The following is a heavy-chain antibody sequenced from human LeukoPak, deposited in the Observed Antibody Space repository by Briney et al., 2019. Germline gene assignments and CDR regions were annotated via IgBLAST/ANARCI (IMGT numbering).Heavy chain of an antibody. CDR1: GFTFSSYA. CDR3: ARAEFYFDSSGYYPFDL. CDR2: ISYDGSKK. Sequence: PGGSLRLSCAASGFTFSSYAAHWVRQPPGKGLECVAAISYDGSKKYYADSVKGRFTISRDNSKNTLDLQVSSPRVEDTAMYYCARAEFYFDSSGYYPFDLWGQGTLVTVSS. V-gene: IGHV3-30*15. J-gene: IGHJ4*02. D-gene: IGHD3-22*01.